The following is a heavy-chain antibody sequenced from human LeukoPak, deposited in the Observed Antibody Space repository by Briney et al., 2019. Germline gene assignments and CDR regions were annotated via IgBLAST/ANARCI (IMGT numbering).Heavy chain of an antibody. CDR2: IIPIFGTA. V-gene: IGHV1-69*05. J-gene: IGHJ4*02. CDR3: ASSPRGGYSSSWYFDY. Sequence: GASVKVSCKASGGTFSRYAISWVRQAPGQGLEWMGRIIPIFGTANYAQKFQGRVTITTDESTSTAYMELSSLRSEDTAVYYCASSPRGGYSSSWYFDYWGQGTLVTVSS. CDR1: GGTFSRYA. D-gene: IGHD6-13*01.